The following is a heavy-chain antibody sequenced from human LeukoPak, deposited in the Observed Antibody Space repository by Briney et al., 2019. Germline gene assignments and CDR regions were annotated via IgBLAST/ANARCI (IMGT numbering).Heavy chain of an antibody. CDR2: IDPSSTYI. CDR3: AKEGYCTNGVCVPGAFDI. D-gene: IGHD2-8*01. J-gene: IGHJ3*02. Sequence: GGSLRLSCAASGFIFSSYAMSWVRQAPGKGLEGVSSIDPSSTYIYYADSVKGRFTIYRDNAQNSLYLQMNSLRAEDTAIYYCAKEGYCTNGVCVPGAFDIWGQGTMVTDSS. CDR1: GFIFSSYA. V-gene: IGHV3-21*04.